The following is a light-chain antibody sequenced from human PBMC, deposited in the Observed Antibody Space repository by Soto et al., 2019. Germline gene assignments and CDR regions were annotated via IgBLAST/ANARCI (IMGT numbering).Light chain of an antibody. V-gene: IGKV4-1*01. CDR3: QQYYSTLQYT. CDR1: QSVLYTSNNKNY. J-gene: IGKJ2*01. Sequence: DIVMTQSPDSLAVSLGERATINCKSSQSVLYTSNNKNYLAWYQQKPGQPPKMLIYWASTRDSGVPDRFSGSGSGTDFTLTISNLQAEDVAVYYCQQYYSTLQYTCGQGTKLEIK. CDR2: WAS.